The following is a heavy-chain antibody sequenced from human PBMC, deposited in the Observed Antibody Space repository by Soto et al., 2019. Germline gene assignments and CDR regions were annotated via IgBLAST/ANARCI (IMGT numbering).Heavy chain of an antibody. CDR1: GYTLTELS. D-gene: IGHD6-13*01. CDR2: FDPEDCET. J-gene: IGHJ4*02. V-gene: IGHV1-24*01. CDR3: ATRLGSSSSWYEGYFDY. Sequence: QVQPVQSGADVKKPWASVKVSCKVSGYTLTELSMHWVRQAPGNGREWMGGFDPEDCETSYAQKFQGRVTMTEDTATDTAYMELSSLRSEDTAVYYCATRLGSSSSWYEGYFDYWGQGTLVTVSS.